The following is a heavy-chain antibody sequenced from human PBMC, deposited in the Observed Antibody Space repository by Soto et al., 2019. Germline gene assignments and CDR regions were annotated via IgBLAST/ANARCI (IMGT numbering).Heavy chain of an antibody. CDR3: ARDLYYCCSSSCYYSQFFDY. D-gene: IGHD3-22*01. J-gene: IGHJ4*02. Sequence: SVKVSCKASGGTFSSYAISWVRQAPGQGLEWMGGIIPIFGTANYAQKFQGRVTITADESTSTAYMELSSLRSEDTAVYYCARDLYYCCSSSCYYSQFFDYWGQGTLVTVSS. CDR2: IIPIFGTA. V-gene: IGHV1-69*13. CDR1: GGTFSSYA.